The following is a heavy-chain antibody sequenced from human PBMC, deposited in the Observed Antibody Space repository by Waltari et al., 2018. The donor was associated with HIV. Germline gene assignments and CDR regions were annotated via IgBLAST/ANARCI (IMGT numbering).Heavy chain of an antibody. CDR3: ARRWTTVTTDSLDL. D-gene: IGHD4-17*01. CDR1: GGSFNGYS. CDR2: IIHGGST. Sequence: QVQLQQWGAGLLKPSETLSLTCAVYGGSFNGYSWSWIRQSPGQGLEWIGEIIHGGSTIYNPSLKSRVTISVDTSKNQFSLKLSFVTAADTAVYYCARRWTTVTTDSLDLWGRGTLVTVSS. J-gene: IGHJ2*01. V-gene: IGHV4-34*12.